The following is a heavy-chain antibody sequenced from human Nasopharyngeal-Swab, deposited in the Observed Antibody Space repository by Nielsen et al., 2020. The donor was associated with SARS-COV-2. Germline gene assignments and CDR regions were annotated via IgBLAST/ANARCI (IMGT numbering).Heavy chain of an antibody. V-gene: IGHV3-30*02. J-gene: IGHJ4*02. CDR3: AKEGDIVVVPAATKNRRGRREQNFDY. Sequence: VRQAPGRGLEWVAFIRYDGSNKYYADSVKGRFTISRDNSKNTLYLQMNSLRAEDTAVYYCAKEGDIVVVPAATKNRRGRREQNFDYWGQGTLVTV. CDR2: IRYDGSNK. D-gene: IGHD2-2*01.